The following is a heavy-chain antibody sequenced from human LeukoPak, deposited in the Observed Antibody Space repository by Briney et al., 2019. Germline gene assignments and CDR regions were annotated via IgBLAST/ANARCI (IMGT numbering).Heavy chain of an antibody. CDR2: INPNGGST. CDR3: AILRYNWNNLDP. D-gene: IGHD1-1*01. V-gene: IGHV1-46*01. Sequence: EASVKVSCKASGYTFTSYYMHWMRQAPGQGLEWMGIINPNGGSTTYAQKFQGRVTMTRETSTSTVYMELSSLRSEDTAVYYCAILRYNWNNLDPWGQGTLVTVSS. CDR1: GYTFTSYY. J-gene: IGHJ5*02.